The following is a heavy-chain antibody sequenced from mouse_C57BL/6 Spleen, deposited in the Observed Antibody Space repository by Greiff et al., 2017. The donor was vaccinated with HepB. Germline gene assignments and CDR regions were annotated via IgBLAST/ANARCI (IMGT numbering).Heavy chain of an antibody. Sequence: VQLQQPGAELVMPGASVKLSCKASGYTFTSYWMHWVKQRPGQGLEWIGEIDPSDSYTNYNQKFKGKSTLTVDKSSSTAYMHLSSLTSEDSAVYYCARYGSGVFDYWGQGTTLTVSS. CDR2: IDPSDSYT. CDR1: GYTFTSYW. D-gene: IGHD2-2*01. V-gene: IGHV1-69*01. J-gene: IGHJ2*01. CDR3: ARYGSGVFDY.